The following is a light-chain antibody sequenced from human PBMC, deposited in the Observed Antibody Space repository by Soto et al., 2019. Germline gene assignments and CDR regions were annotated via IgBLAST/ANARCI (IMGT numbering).Light chain of an antibody. CDR3: SSYAGSNTVV. Sequence: QSALTQPPSASGSPGQSVTISCTGTSSDVGGYNYVSWYQQHPGKAPKLMIYEVSQRPSGVPDRFSGPKSGNTASLTVSGLQAEDEADYYCSSYAGSNTVVFGGGTKLTVL. V-gene: IGLV2-8*01. CDR1: SSDVGGYNY. J-gene: IGLJ2*01. CDR2: EVS.